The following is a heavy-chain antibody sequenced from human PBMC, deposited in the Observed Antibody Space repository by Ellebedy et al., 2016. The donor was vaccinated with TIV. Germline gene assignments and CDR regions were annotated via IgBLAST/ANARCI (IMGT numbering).Heavy chain of an antibody. CDR2: IIPIFGTA. CDR1: GGTFSSYA. Sequence: ASVKVSCKASGGTFSSYAIRWVRQAPGQGLEWMGGIIPIFGTANYAQKFQGRVTITADESTSTAYMELSSLRSEDTAVYYCARDNNEEMATIFGISEGPGGDYWGQGTLVTVSS. D-gene: IGHD5-24*01. V-gene: IGHV1-69*13. J-gene: IGHJ4*02. CDR3: ARDNNEEMATIFGISEGPGGDY.